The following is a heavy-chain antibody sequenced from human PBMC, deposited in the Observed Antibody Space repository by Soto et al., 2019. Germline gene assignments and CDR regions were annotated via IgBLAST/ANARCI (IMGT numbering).Heavy chain of an antibody. J-gene: IGHJ6*03. Sequence: EVHLVESGGGWAQPGGSLRLACPASGSTFGGHGMIWVRQAQGKGRGWVAHITQDGTGTFYGGSGKGRFTISRDNAKNSLDLQMNSLRAEDTAVYYCATDRAFCSGTNCRRGSIYYYYMDVWGNGTTVTVSS. CDR1: GSTFGGHG. CDR3: ATDRAFCSGTNCRRGSIYYYYMDV. CDR2: ITQDGTGT. D-gene: IGHD2-2*01. V-gene: IGHV3-7*01.